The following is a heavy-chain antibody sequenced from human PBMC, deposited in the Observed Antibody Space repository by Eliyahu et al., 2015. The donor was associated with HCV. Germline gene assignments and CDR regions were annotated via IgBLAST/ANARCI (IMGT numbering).Heavy chain of an antibody. D-gene: IGHD2-15*01. J-gene: IGHJ4*02. CDR1: GFXFSSYS. Sequence: EVQLVESGGGLVKPGGSLRLSCAASGFXFSSYSMNWVRQAPGKGLEWVSSISRSSSYIYYADSVKGRFTISRDNAKNSLYLQMNSLRAEDTAVYYCARIPGEWWYLADWGQGTLVTVSS. CDR2: ISRSSSYI. V-gene: IGHV3-21*01. CDR3: ARIPGEWWYLAD.